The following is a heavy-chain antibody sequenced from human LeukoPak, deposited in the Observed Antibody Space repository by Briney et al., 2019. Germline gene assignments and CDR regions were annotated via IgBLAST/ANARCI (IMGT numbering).Heavy chain of an antibody. CDR2: IIPILGIS. CDR1: GGTFSSYA. CDR3: ARDIRRVSGYLVY. V-gene: IGHV1-69*04. Sequence: GASVKVTCKASGGTFSSYAISWVRQAPGQGLEWMGRIIPILGISNYAQKFQGRVTITADESTSTAYMELSSLRSEDTAVYYCARDIRRVSGYLVYCGQGALVTVS. D-gene: IGHD5-12*01. J-gene: IGHJ4*02.